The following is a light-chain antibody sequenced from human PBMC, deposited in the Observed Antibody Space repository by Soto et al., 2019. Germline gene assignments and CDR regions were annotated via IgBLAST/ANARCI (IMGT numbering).Light chain of an antibody. CDR1: TSNIGSKT. CDR3: ATWDDSLNGSNWV. J-gene: IGLJ3*02. V-gene: IGLV1-44*01. CDR2: STN. Sequence: QSVLTQPPSASGTPGQSVTISCFGSTSNIGSKTVSWYQQVPGAAPKLLIYSTNQWPSGVPDRFSGSKSGTSASLTISGLQSEDEADYYCATWDDSLNGSNWVFGGGTKLTVL.